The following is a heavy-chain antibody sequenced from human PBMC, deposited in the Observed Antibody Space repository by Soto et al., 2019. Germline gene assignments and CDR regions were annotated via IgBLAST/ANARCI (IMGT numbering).Heavy chain of an antibody. J-gene: IGHJ3*02. Sequence: GGSLRLSCAASGFTFSSYDMHWVRQATGKGLEWVSAIGTAGDTYYPGSVKGRFTISRENAKNSLYLQMNSLRAEDTAVYYCARVYYDSWGNAFDIWGQGTMVTVSS. V-gene: IGHV3-13*01. CDR2: IGTAGDT. CDR1: GFTFSSYD. D-gene: IGHD3-22*01. CDR3: ARVYYDSWGNAFDI.